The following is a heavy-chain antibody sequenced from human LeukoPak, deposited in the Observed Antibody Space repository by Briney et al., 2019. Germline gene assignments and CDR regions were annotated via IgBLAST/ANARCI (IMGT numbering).Heavy chain of an antibody. V-gene: IGHV3-21*05. CDR2: IRGSGSGM. CDR3: AREGSSYAPSDPFYFDY. Sequence: GGSLRLSCAASGFAFSDYSMNWVRQAPGKGLEWVANIRGSGSGMGSGNYYAGSVKGRFTISRDNAKNSLSLQMNSLKVEDTAVYFCAREGSSYAPSDPFYFDYWGQGILVTVSS. D-gene: IGHD3-10*01. CDR1: GFAFSDYS. J-gene: IGHJ4*02.